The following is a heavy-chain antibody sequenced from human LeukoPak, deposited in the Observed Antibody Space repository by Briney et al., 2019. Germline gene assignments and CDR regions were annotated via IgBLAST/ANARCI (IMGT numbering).Heavy chain of an antibody. J-gene: IGHJ4*02. D-gene: IGHD5-24*01. CDR3: ARGQRRHIDMAPSFDY. CDR2: ISSSSSTM. Sequence: GGSLRLSCAASGFTFSSMNWVRQAPGKGLEWVSYISSSSSTMYYADSVKGRFTISRDNSKNTLYLQLNSLRGEDTAVYYCARGQRRHIDMAPSFDYWGQGTLVTVSS. V-gene: IGHV3-48*01. CDR1: GFTFSS.